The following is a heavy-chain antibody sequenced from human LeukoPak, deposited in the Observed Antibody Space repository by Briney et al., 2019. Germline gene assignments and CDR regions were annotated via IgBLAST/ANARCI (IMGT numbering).Heavy chain of an antibody. CDR2: INPNSGGT. J-gene: IGHJ6*02. D-gene: IGHD5-18*01. CDR1: GYTFTGYY. CDR3: ARGTAMALYYYYGMDV. V-gene: IGHV1-2*02. Sequence: ASVKVSCKASGYTFTGYYMHWVRQAPGQGLEGMGWINPNSGGTNYAQKFQGRVTMTRDTSISTAYMELSRLRSEDTAVYYCARGTAMALYYYYGMDVWGQGTTVTVSS.